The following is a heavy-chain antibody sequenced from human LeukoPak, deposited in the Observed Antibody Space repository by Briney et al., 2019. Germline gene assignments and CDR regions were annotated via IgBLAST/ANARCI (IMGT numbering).Heavy chain of an antibody. CDR2: IKQDGSEK. D-gene: IGHD1-1*01. CDR1: GFTFSSSW. J-gene: IGHJ4*02. Sequence: GGSLRLSCAASGFTFSSSWMGWVRQAPGRGLEWVANIKQDGSEKHYLDSAKGRFTISRDNAKNSLYLQMNSLRGEDTAVYHCAGDHWLGYWGQGTLVTVSS. CDR3: AGDHWLGY. V-gene: IGHV3-7*01.